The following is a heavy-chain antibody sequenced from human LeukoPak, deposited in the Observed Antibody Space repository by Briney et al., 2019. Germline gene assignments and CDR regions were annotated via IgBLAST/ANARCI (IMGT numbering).Heavy chain of an antibody. J-gene: IGHJ4*02. Sequence: PSETLSLTYAVSGASITSYYWSWIRQPPGKGLEWIGYIYYSGSTNYNPSLKSRVTMSVDTSKNEFSLKLSSVTTADTAVYYCATRRIAVAAPFDYWGQGTLVTVSS. CDR3: ATRRIAVAAPFDY. CDR1: GASITSYY. CDR2: IYYSGST. D-gene: IGHD6-19*01. V-gene: IGHV4-59*01.